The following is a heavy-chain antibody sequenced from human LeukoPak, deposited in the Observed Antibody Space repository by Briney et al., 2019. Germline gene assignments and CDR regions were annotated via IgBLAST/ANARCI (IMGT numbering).Heavy chain of an antibody. J-gene: IGHJ4*02. CDR1: GYTFTSSG. CDR3: ASQIAAAGTEAYFDY. Sequence: AAVKVSCKASGYTFTSSGISWVRQAPAQGLEWIGWIIDYNGNTNYAQKLQGRVTMTPDTSTSTAYMELRSLRSDDTAVYYCASQIAAAGTEAYFDYWGQGTLVTVSS. CDR2: IIDYNGNT. D-gene: IGHD6-13*01. V-gene: IGHV1-18*01.